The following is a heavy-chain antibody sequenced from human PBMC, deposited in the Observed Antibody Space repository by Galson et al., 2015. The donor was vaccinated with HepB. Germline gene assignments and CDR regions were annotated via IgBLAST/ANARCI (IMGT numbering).Heavy chain of an antibody. CDR1: GFTFSSYS. CDR2: ISSSSSYI. V-gene: IGHV3-21*04. CDR3: ANQEEASSSWYYHVGWY. Sequence: SLRLSCAASGFTFSSYSMNWVRQAPGKRLEWVSSISSSSSYIYYADSVKGRFTISRDNAKNSLYLQMNSLRAEDTAVYYCANQEEASSSWYYHVGWYWGQGTLFTVSS. J-gene: IGHJ4*02. D-gene: IGHD6-13*01.